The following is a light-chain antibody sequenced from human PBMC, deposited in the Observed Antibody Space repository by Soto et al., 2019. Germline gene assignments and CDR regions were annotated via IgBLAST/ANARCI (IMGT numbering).Light chain of an antibody. J-gene: IGLJ1*01. Sequence: QSVLTQPPSVSGVPVQRVTISCTGSTSNHAPGYGVHWFQQLPRRAPKLLIFDNSNRPSGVPDRFSGSKSGASASLAISGLQAEDVGDYYCQSYDSTYDSSLRALYVFSTGTTLAVL. CDR3: QSYDSTYDSSLRALYV. CDR1: TSNHAPGYG. V-gene: IGLV1-40*01. CDR2: DNS.